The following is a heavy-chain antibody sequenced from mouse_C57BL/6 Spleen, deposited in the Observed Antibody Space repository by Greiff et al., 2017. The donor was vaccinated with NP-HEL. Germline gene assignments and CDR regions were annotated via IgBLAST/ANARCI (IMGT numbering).Heavy chain of an antibody. Sequence: VQLQQSGAGLVQPGGSVKLSCKATGFTFTGYWIEWVKQSPGHGLEWIGEILPGSGSTNYNEKFKDKATFTDAKSTKTAYMQLSSLTTEDSAIYYCTREYYGSFFDYWGQGTTLTVSS. CDR1: GFTFTGYW. J-gene: IGHJ2*01. CDR2: ILPGSGST. V-gene: IGHV1-9*01. D-gene: IGHD1-1*01. CDR3: TREYYGSFFDY.